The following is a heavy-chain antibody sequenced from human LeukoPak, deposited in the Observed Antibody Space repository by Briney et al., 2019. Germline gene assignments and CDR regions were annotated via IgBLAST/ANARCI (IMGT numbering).Heavy chain of an antibody. CDR3: ARGGISGSDAHHWFDP. CDR2: IYYSGST. CDR1: GGSISSXSYY. J-gene: IGHJ5*02. D-gene: IGHD6-13*01. Sequence: PSEXXXLXXXVSGGSISSXSYYXXXXRQXXGXGXEWXGSIYYSGSTYYNPSLKSRVTISVDTSKNQFSLKLSSVTAADTAVYYCARGGISGSDAHHWFDPWGQGTLVTVSS. V-gene: IGHV4-39*01.